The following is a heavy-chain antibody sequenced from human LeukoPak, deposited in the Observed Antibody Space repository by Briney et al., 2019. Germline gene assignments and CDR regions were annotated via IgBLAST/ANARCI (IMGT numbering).Heavy chain of an antibody. CDR2: IYYSGST. D-gene: IGHD3/OR15-3a*01. V-gene: IGHV4-31*03. J-gene: IGHJ4*02. Sequence: SETLSLTCTVSGGSISSGGYYWSWIRQHPGKGLEWIGYIYYSGSTYYNPSLKSRVTISVDTSKNQFSLKLSSVTAADTAVYYCARHRTVGGYYFDYWGQGTLVTVSS. CDR3: ARHRTVGGYYFDY. CDR1: GGSISSGGYY.